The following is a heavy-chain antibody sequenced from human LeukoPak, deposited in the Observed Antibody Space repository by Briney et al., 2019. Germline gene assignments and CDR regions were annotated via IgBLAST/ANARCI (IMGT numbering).Heavy chain of an antibody. Sequence: GGSLRLSCAASGFTFSNCAMSWVRQAPEKGLEWVPGISGSGSSTYYADSVKGRFTISRDNSENTLSLQMNSLRADDTAIYYCAKSCNSGNCYYNYWGQGTLVTVSS. J-gene: IGHJ4*02. CDR3: AKSCNSGNCYYNY. CDR1: GFTFSNCA. V-gene: IGHV3-23*01. D-gene: IGHD2/OR15-2a*01. CDR2: ISGSGSST.